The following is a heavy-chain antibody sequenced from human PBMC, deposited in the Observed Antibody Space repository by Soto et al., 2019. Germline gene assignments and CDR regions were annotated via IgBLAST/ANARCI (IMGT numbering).Heavy chain of an antibody. J-gene: IGHJ3*02. Sequence: PGGSLRLSCAASGFTFDDYGMSWVRQAPGKGLEWVSGINWNGGSTGYADSVKGRFTISRDNAKNSLYLQMNSLRAEDTALYYCARPVPAAMNHDAFDSWGQGTMVTVSS. D-gene: IGHD2-2*01. CDR3: ARPVPAAMNHDAFDS. V-gene: IGHV3-20*04. CDR1: GFTFDDYG. CDR2: INWNGGST.